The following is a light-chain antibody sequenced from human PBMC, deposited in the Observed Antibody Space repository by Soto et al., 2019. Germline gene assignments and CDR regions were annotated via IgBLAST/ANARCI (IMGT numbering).Light chain of an antibody. CDR2: RAS. J-gene: IGKJ1*01. Sequence: EIVMTQSPATLSVSPGETATLSCRASRSVSSNYLAWYQQRPGQAPRLLINRASNRATGIPDRFTGSGSGTDFTLTINRLEPADFAVYYCQHYGSSPRTFGQGTKVEIK. V-gene: IGKV3-20*01. CDR3: QHYGSSPRT. CDR1: RSVSSNY.